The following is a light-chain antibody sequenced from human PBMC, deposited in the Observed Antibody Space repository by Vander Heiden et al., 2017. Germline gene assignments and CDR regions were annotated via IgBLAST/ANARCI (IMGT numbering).Light chain of an antibody. J-gene: IGLJ2*01. CDR3: SSYAGGNNVV. CDR2: EVS. Sequence: QSALTQPPSASGSPGQSVTISCTGTSSDVGGYNFVSWYRQHPGKAPKLMVYEVSKPAPGVPDCFFGPKFGNTASLTVPWLQAEDEADYYCSSYAGGNNVVFGGGTKLTVL. CDR1: SSDVGGYNF. V-gene: IGLV2-8*01.